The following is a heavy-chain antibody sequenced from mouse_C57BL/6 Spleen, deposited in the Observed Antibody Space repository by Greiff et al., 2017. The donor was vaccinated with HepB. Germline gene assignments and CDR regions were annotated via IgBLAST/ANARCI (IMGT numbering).Heavy chain of an antibody. V-gene: IGHV1-69*01. J-gene: IGHJ3*01. Sequence: VQLKQPGAELVMPGASVKLSCKASGYTFTSYWMHWVKQRPGQGLEWIGEIDPSDSYTNYNQKFKGKSTLTVDKSSSTAYMQLSSLTSEDSAVYYCSTRTYWGQGTLVTVSA. CDR2: IDPSDSYT. D-gene: IGHD1-1*01. CDR1: GYTFTSYW. CDR3: STRTY.